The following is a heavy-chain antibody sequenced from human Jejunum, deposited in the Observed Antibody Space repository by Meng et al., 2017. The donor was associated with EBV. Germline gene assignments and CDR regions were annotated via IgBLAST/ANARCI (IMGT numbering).Heavy chain of an antibody. J-gene: IGHJ4*02. CDR1: GYSFTDHY. V-gene: IGHV1-2*06. D-gene: IGHD3-9*01. CDR2: MNSNSGST. CDR3: ARATLSGYHDRFFDY. Sequence: VQSGTEVKTPAASLKVASKASGYSFTDHYPPWVRQAPGQGLELVGRMNSNSGSTNYAQKFQGRVTMTRDTSISTAYMDLSGLRSDDTAVYYCARATLSGYHDRFFDYWGQGTLVTVSS.